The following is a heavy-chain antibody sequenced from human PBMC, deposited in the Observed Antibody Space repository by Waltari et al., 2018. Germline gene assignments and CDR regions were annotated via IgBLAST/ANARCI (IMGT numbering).Heavy chain of an antibody. Sequence: QLQLQESGPGLVKPSETLSLTCTVSGGSISSSSYYWGWIRQPPGKGLEWIESIYYSGSTYYNPSLKSRVTISVDTSKNQFSLKRSSVTAADTAVYYCARGVSGYCSGGSCYGFDYWGQGTLVTVSS. CDR2: IYYSGST. CDR1: GGSISSSSYY. V-gene: IGHV4-39*07. J-gene: IGHJ4*02. D-gene: IGHD2-15*01. CDR3: ARGVSGYCSGGSCYGFDY.